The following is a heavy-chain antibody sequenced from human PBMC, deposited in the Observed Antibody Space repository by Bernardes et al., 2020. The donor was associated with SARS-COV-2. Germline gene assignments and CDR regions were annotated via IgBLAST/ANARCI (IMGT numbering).Heavy chain of an antibody. J-gene: IGHJ4*02. CDR3: ARYDGSGPFDN. V-gene: IGHV4-59*01. D-gene: IGHD3-10*01. Sequence: SETLSLTCKVTGDSMRSYYWSWIRQSPGKGLEFLGYIYYRGGTNYNPSLKSRLHISVDTSENQFSLRLSSVTAADTARYFCARYDGSGPFDNWGQGTLVTVSS. CDR2: IYYRGGT. CDR1: GDSMRSYY.